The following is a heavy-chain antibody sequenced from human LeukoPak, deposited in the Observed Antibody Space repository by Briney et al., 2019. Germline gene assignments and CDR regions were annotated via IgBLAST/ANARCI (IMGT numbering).Heavy chain of an antibody. J-gene: IGHJ3*02. Sequence: PGGSLRLSCAASGFTFSSYSMNWVRQAPGKGLEWVSYISSSSSTIYYADSVKGRFTISRDNAKNSLYPQMNSLRAEDTAVYYCARGRYFDWLLPNDAFDIWGQGTMVTVSS. V-gene: IGHV3-48*01. CDR1: GFTFSSYS. CDR2: ISSSSSTI. D-gene: IGHD3-9*01. CDR3: ARGRYFDWLLPNDAFDI.